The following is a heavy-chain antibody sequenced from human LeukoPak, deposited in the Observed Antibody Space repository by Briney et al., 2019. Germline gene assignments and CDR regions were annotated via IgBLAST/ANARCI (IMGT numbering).Heavy chain of an antibody. D-gene: IGHD3-3*01. Sequence: ASVKVSCKASGYTFTSYYMHWVRQAPGQGLEWMGIINPSGGSTSYAQKFQGRVTMTRDTSTSTVYMELSSLRSDDTAVYYCASAERITIFGVVPNAFDIWGQGTMVTVSS. CDR1: GYTFTSYY. J-gene: IGHJ3*02. CDR3: ASAERITIFGVVPNAFDI. CDR2: INPSGGST. V-gene: IGHV1-46*01.